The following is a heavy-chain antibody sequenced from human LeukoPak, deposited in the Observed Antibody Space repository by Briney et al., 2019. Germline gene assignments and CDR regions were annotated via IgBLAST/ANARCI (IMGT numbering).Heavy chain of an antibody. V-gene: IGHV3-48*03. CDR1: GFTFSSYE. CDR3: ARGLTGYSSGWYDY. J-gene: IGHJ4*02. Sequence: GGSLRLSCAASGFTFSSYEMNWVRQAPGKGLEWVSYISSSGSTIYYADSVKGRFTISRDNAKNSLYLQMNSLRAEDTAVYYCARGLTGYSSGWYDYWGQGTLVTVSS. D-gene: IGHD6-19*01. CDR2: ISSSGSTI.